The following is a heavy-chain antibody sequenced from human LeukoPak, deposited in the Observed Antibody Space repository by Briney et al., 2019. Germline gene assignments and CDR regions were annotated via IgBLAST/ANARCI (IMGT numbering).Heavy chain of an antibody. CDR2: IYHSGST. D-gene: IGHD2-21*02. CDR1: GGSISSSNW. CDR3: ARDCGGDCFAFDI. V-gene: IGHV4-4*02. J-gene: IGHJ3*02. Sequence: SETLSLTCAVSGGSISSSNWWSWVRQPPGKGLEWIGEIYHSGSTNYNPSLKSRVTISVDKSKNQFSLKLSSVTAADTAVYYCARDCGGDCFAFDIWGQGTMVTVSS.